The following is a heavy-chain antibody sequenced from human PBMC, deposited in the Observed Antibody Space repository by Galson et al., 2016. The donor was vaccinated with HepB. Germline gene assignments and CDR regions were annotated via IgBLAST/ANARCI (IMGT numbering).Heavy chain of an antibody. J-gene: IGHJ4*02. CDR1: GFRFSIYA. CDR2: IGGSGDST. D-gene: IGHD6-19*01. CDR3: ARNQWLVRPWPHRLDF. Sequence: SLRLSCAASGFRFSIYAMSWVRQAPGKGLQWVSAIGGSGDSTFYADSVKGRFTISRDNSKNTLFLQMNSLRAEDTAVYYSARNQWLVRPWPHRLDFWGQGTLVTVSS. V-gene: IGHV3-23*01.